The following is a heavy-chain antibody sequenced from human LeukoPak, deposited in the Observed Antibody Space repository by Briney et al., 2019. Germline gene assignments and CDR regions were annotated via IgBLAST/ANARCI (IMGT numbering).Heavy chain of an antibody. D-gene: IGHD6-13*01. V-gene: IGHV4-34*01. CDR3: ARPIAAAGSLVVWFDP. Sequence: SETLSLTCAVYGGSFSVYYWSWIRQPPGKGLEGIGEINHSGSTNYNPSLKSRVTISVNTSTNQFSLKLSSVTAADTAVYSCARPIAAAGSLVVWFDPWGQGTLVTVSS. CDR1: GGSFSVYY. J-gene: IGHJ5*02. CDR2: INHSGST.